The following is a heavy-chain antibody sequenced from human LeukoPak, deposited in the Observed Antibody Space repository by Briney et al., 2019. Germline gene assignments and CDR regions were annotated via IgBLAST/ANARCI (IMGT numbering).Heavy chain of an antibody. CDR1: GFTFSSYG. J-gene: IGHJ6*03. D-gene: IGHD3-10*01. CDR2: IRYDGSNK. CDR3: AKDAHYGSGSYRDYYYYYYMDV. Sequence: PGGSLRLSCAASGFTFSSYGMHWVRQAPGKGLEWVAFIRYDGSNKYYADSVKGRFTISRDNSKNTLYLQMNSLRAEDTAVYYCAKDAHYGSGSYRDYYYYYYMDVWGKGTTVTISS. V-gene: IGHV3-30*02.